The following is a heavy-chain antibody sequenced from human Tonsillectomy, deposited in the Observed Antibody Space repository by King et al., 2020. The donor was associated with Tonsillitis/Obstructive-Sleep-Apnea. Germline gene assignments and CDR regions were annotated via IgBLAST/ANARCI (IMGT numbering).Heavy chain of an antibody. Sequence: VQLVESGGGVVQPGRSLRLSCAASGLTLSTYGMHWVRQAPGKGLEWVAVISYDGSNKYYADSVKGRFTISRDNSKNTLYLQMNSLRAEDTAVYYCAKGKDFWSGSTDDWGQGTLVTVSS. CDR2: ISYDGSNK. J-gene: IGHJ4*02. CDR1: GLTLSTYG. D-gene: IGHD3-3*01. V-gene: IGHV3-30*18. CDR3: AKGKDFWSGSTDD.